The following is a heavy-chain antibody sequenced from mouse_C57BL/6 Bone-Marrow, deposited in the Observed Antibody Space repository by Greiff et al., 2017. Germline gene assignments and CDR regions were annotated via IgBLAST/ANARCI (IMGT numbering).Heavy chain of an antibody. CDR2: ISNGGGST. CDR1: GFTFSDYY. D-gene: IGHD2-5*01. J-gene: IGHJ3*01. Sequence: EVMLVESGGGLVQPGGSLKLSCAASGFTFSDYYMYWVRQTPEKRLEWVAYISNGGGSTYYPDTVKGRFTISRDNAKNTLYLQMGRLKSEDTAMYYCARQGIVTTKFAYWGQGTLVTVSA. V-gene: IGHV5-12*01. CDR3: ARQGIVTTKFAY.